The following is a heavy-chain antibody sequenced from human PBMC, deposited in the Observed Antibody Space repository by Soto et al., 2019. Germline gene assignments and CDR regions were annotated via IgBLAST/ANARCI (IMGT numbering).Heavy chain of an antibody. D-gene: IGHD6-13*01. Sequence: QPGGSLRLSCAASGFTFNSYAMHWVRQAPGKGLEWVAVISYDGSNKYYADSVKGRFTISRDNSKNTLYLQMNSLRAEDTAVYYCARDLPSTALQLVRWMQSYYYGMDVWGQGTTVTVSS. CDR3: ARDLPSTALQLVRWMQSYYYGMDV. CDR2: ISYDGSNK. CDR1: GFTFNSYA. V-gene: IGHV3-30-3*01. J-gene: IGHJ6*02.